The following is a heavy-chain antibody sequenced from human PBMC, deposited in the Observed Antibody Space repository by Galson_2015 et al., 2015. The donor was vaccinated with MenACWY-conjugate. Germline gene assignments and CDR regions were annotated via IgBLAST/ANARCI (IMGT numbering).Heavy chain of an antibody. V-gene: IGHV3-23*01. CDR2: IRGSGENT. CDR3: AKGDTSVTAPYS. J-gene: IGHJ4*02. D-gene: IGHD2-21*02. CDR1: GFTFSSYT. Sequence: SLRLSCAASGFTFSSYTMSRVRQAPGKGPEWVSRIRGSGENTYYLDSVKGRFTVSRDNSHNTLYLQMNSLRSEDTAFYYCAKGDTSVTAPYSWGQGTLVTVSS.